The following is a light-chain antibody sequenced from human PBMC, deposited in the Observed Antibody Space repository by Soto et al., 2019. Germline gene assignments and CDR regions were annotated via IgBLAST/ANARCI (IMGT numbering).Light chain of an antibody. V-gene: IGKV3-20*01. CDR1: QSVSSSY. Sequence: EIVLTQSPATLSLSPGERATLSCRASQSVSSSYFACYQQQPGEAPRLIIYAASSRATGIPDWCSGSGAGTVFTLTISRLEPDDFAVYYWQQNDSSRTFGQGTKVEIK. J-gene: IGKJ1*01. CDR3: QQNDSSRT. CDR2: AAS.